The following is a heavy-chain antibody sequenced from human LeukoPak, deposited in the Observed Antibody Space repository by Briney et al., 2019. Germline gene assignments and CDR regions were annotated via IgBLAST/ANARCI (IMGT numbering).Heavy chain of an antibody. D-gene: IGHD4-17*01. V-gene: IGHV7-4-1*02. CDR3: ARDYGDPRDQNSYYMDV. Sequence: ASVKVSCKASGYTFTSYAMNWVRQAPGQGLEWMGWINTNTGNPTYALGFTGRFVFSLDTSVSTAYLQISSLKTEDTAVYYCARDYGDPRDQNSYYMDVWGKGTTVTVSS. J-gene: IGHJ6*03. CDR2: INTNTGNP. CDR1: GYTFTSYA.